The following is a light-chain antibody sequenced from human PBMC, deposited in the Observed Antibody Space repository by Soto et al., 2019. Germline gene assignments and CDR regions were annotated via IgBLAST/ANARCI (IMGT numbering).Light chain of an antibody. J-gene: IGLJ1*01. CDR3: NSYTSTSARL. CDR1: SSDVGAYNF. Sequence: QSMLTQPASVSGSPGQSITISCTGTSSDVGAYNFVSWYQHRPGRAPKLIIYEVTNRPSGVSNRFSGSKSGNTASLRISDLQSEDEADYYCNSYTSTSARLFGTGTKVTVL. V-gene: IGLV2-14*01. CDR2: EVT.